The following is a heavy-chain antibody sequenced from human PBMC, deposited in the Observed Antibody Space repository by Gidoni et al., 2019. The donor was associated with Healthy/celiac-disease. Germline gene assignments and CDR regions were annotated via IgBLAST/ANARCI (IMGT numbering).Heavy chain of an antibody. CDR3: ARDWLSYYDILTAPPEVLTPTSRFDP. J-gene: IGHJ5*02. V-gene: IGHV1-2*02. D-gene: IGHD3-9*01. CDR1: GYTFTGYY. Sequence: QVQLVQSGAEVKKPGASVKVSCKASGYTFTGYYMHWVRQAPGQGLEWMGWINPNSGGTNYAQKFQGRVTMTRDTSISTAYMELSRLRSDDTAVYYCARDWLSYYDILTAPPEVLTPTSRFDPWGQGTLVTVSS. CDR2: INPNSGGT.